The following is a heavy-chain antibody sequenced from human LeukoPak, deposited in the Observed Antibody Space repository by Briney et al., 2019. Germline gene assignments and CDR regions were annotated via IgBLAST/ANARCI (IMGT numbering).Heavy chain of an antibody. D-gene: IGHD3-10*01. Sequence: SETLSLTCAVYGGSFSGYYWSWIRQPPGKGLEWIGEINHSGSTNYNPSLKSRVTISVDTSKNQFSLKLSSVTAADTAVYYCARDRFGEIRGRENWFDPWGQGTLVTVSS. CDR1: GGSFSGYY. V-gene: IGHV4-34*01. J-gene: IGHJ5*02. CDR3: ARDRFGEIRGRENWFDP. CDR2: INHSGST.